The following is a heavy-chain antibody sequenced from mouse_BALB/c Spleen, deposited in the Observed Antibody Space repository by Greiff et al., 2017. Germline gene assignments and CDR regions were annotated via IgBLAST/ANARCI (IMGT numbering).Heavy chain of an antibody. V-gene: IGHV1-18*01. CDR2: INPNNGGT. J-gene: IGHJ4*01. CDR1: GYTFTDYN. D-gene: IGHD2-3*01. Sequence: VQLQQFGAELVKPGASVKISCKASGYTFTDYNMDWVKQSHGKSLEWIGDINPNNGGTIYNQKFKGKATLTVDKSSSTAYMELRSLTSEDTAVYYCAREGLLPRAMDYWGQGTSVTVSS. CDR3: AREGLLPRAMDY.